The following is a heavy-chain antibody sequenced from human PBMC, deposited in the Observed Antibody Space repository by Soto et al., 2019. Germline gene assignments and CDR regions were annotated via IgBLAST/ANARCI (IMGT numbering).Heavy chain of an antibody. Sequence: PGGSLRLSCAASGFTFSRDGMSWVRQAPGKGLEWVSLITDNGGSTYYADSVKGRFTISRDNTKNTLFLQMNSLKAEDTAVYYCAKERATTPAFDYWGQGALVTVSS. J-gene: IGHJ4*02. D-gene: IGHD4-17*01. V-gene: IGHV3-23*01. CDR1: GFTFSRDG. CDR2: ITDNGGST. CDR3: AKERATTPAFDY.